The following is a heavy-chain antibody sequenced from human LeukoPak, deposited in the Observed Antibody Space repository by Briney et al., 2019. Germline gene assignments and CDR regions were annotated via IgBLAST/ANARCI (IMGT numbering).Heavy chain of an antibody. CDR1: GFSISSGYY. J-gene: IGHJ4*02. D-gene: IGHD2-2*01. CDR2: VYHTGGT. CDR3: ARGTQRYCSSTSCRRFDY. Sequence: PSETLSLTCTVSGFSISSGYYWAWIRQPPGKGLELIGSVYHTGGTYYNPSLKSRVTISVDTSRNQFSLKLSSVTAADTAVYYCARGTQRYCSSTSCRRFDYWGQGTLVTVSS. V-gene: IGHV4-38-2*02.